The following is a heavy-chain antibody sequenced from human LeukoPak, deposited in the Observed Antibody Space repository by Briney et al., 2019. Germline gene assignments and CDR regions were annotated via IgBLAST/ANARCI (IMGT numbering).Heavy chain of an antibody. V-gene: IGHV1-69*13. Sequence: SVKVSCKASGGTFSSYAISWVRRAPGQGLEWMGGIIPIFGTANYAQKFQGRVTITADESTSTAYMELSSLRSEDTAVYYCARGAYDFWSGYRPHYYYYYYMDVWGKGTTVTVSS. CDR2: IIPIFGTA. J-gene: IGHJ6*03. CDR1: GGTFSSYA. D-gene: IGHD3-3*01. CDR3: ARGAYDFWSGYRPHYYYYYYMDV.